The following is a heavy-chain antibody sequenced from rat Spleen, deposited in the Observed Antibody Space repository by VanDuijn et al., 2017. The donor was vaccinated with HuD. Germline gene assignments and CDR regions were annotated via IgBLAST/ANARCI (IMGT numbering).Heavy chain of an antibody. CDR3: VSQDTSGYANWFGF. Sequence: EVQLVESGGGLVQPGRSLELSCAASGFIFRNYDMAWVRQAPTKGLEWVASISPSGGGTYYRDSVKGRFTVSRDNAKSTVHLQMDSLRSEDTATYYCVSQDTSGYANWFGFWGQGTLVTVSS. CDR1: GFIFRNYD. V-gene: IGHV5S23*01. D-gene: IGHD4-3*01. J-gene: IGHJ3*01. CDR2: ISPSGGGT.